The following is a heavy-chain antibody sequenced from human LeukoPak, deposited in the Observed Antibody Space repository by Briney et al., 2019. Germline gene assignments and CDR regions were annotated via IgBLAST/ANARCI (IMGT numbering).Heavy chain of an antibody. J-gene: IGHJ4*02. V-gene: IGHV3-66*04. D-gene: IGHD2-15*01. Sequence: PGGSLRLSCAASGVTVSSTYMSWVRQAPGKGLEWVSVIYSGGYTYYADSVKGRFTISRDNSKNTLYLQMNSLKTEDTAVYYCTRRLYCSGGSCHTTDYWGQGTLVTVSS. CDR3: TRRLYCSGGSCHTTDY. CDR1: GVTVSSTY. CDR2: IYSGGYT.